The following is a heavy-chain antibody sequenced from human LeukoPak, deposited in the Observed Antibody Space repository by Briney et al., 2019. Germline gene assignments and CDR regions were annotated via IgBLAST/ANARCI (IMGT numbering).Heavy chain of an antibody. D-gene: IGHD2-21*02. Sequence: GASVKVSCKASGYTFTGYYMHWVRQAPGQGLEWMGWINPNSGGTNYAQKFQGRVTMTRDTSISTAYMELSRLRSDDTAVYYCARESVDGDGGTFDYWGQGTLVTVSS. CDR1: GYTFTGYY. J-gene: IGHJ4*02. CDR2: INPNSGGT. CDR3: ARESVDGDGGTFDY. V-gene: IGHV1-2*02.